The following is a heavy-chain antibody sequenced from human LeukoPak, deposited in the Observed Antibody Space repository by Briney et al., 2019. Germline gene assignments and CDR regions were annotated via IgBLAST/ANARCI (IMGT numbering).Heavy chain of an antibody. J-gene: IGHJ6*03. Sequence: GGSLRLSCAASGFTFSSYAMSWVRQAPGKGLEWVSAISGSGGSTYYADSVKGRFTISRDNSKNTLYLQMNSLRAEDTAVYYCAKTENPRNVVDDTRNYYMDVWGKGTTVTVSS. CDR1: GFTFSSYA. D-gene: IGHD2-15*01. V-gene: IGHV3-23*01. CDR2: ISGSGGST. CDR3: AKTENPRNVVDDTRNYYMDV.